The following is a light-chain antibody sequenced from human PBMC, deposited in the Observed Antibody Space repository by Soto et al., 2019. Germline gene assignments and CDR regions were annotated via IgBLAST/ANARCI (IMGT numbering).Light chain of an antibody. CDR3: QHYNVWPPWT. J-gene: IGKJ1*01. Sequence: EIVMTQSPATLSVSPEDRVTLSCRASQNVRRNIAWYQQKPGQAPSLLIFGAITRATGIPARFSGSGSGTEFTLTISSLQSEVSAIYYCQHYNVWPPWTFGQGTKV. V-gene: IGKV3-15*01. CDR2: GAI. CDR1: QNVRRN.